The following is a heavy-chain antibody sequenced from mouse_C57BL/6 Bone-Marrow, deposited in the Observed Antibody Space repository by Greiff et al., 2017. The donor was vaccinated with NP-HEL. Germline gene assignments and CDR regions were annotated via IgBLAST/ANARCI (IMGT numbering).Heavy chain of an antibody. V-gene: IGHV5-9-1*02. J-gene: IGHJ1*03. D-gene: IGHD1-1*01. CDR1: GFTFSSYA. CDR2: ISSGGDYI. CDR3: TREGLLRWYFDV. Sequence: EVQGVESGEGLVKPGGSLKLSCAASGFTFSSYAMSWVRQTPEKRLEWVAYISSGGDYIYYADTVKGRFTISRDNARNTLYLQMSSLKSEDTAMYYCTREGLLRWYFDVWGTGTTVTVSS.